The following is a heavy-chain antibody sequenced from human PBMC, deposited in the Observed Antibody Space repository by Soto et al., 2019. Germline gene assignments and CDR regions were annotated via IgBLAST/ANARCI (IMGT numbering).Heavy chain of an antibody. J-gene: IGHJ6*02. CDR2: ISSSSSYI. CDR1: GFTFSSYS. Sequence: EVQLVESGGGLVKPGGSLRLSCAASGFTFSSYSMNWVRQAPGKGLEWVSSISSSSSYIYYADSVKGRFTISRDNAKNSLYLQMNSLRAEDTAVYYCARDWGAVAGTTAYYYYGMDVWGQGTTVTVSS. V-gene: IGHV3-21*01. D-gene: IGHD6-19*01. CDR3: ARDWGAVAGTTAYYYYGMDV.